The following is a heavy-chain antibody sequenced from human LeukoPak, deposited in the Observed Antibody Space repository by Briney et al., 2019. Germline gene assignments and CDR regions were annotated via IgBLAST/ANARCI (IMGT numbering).Heavy chain of an antibody. D-gene: IGHD5-12*01. J-gene: IGHJ6*03. CDR2: MYHSGKP. Sequence: SETLSLTCIVSGSSITSLHSWGWIRQPPGKGLEWVGSMYHSGKPYYNPSLKSRATISADTSKNQFSLKLTSVTAADTAIYYCARAYEDYMDVWGKGTTVTVSS. V-gene: IGHV4-38-2*02. CDR1: GSSITSLHS. CDR3: ARAYEDYMDV.